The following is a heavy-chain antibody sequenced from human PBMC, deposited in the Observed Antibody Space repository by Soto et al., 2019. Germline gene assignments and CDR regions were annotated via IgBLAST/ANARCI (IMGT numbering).Heavy chain of an antibody. D-gene: IGHD3-10*01. V-gene: IGHV1-46*03. CDR1: GYTFTNHA. J-gene: IGHJ4*02. CDR2: INPFDGSR. CDR3: SRVDPGETSPFDH. Sequence: ASVKVSCKASGYTFTNHAMHWVRQAPGQGLEWMGWINPFDGSRMFAQSFQGRVTMTRDTSTSTVYMEVSSLRSEDTAVYYCSRVDPGETSPFDHWGQGTLVTVSS.